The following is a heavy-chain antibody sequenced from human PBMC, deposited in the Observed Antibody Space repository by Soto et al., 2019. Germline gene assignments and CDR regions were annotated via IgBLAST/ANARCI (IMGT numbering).Heavy chain of an antibody. CDR3: ARGRYDFWSGRPDAFDI. CDR2: INHSGST. Sequence: SETLSLTCAVYGGSFSGYYWSWIRQPPGKGLEWIGEINHSGSTNYNPSLKSRVTISVDTSKNQFSLKLSSVTAADTAVYYCARGRYDFWSGRPDAFDIWGQGTMVTV. J-gene: IGHJ3*02. D-gene: IGHD3-3*01. V-gene: IGHV4-34*01. CDR1: GGSFSGYY.